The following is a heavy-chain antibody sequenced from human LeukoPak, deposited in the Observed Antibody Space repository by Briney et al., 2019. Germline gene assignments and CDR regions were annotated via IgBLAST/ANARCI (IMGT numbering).Heavy chain of an antibody. V-gene: IGHV5-51*01. Sequence: GESLKISCQGSGYSFTSYWIGWVRQMPGKGLEWMGIIYPGDSDTRYSPSFQGQVTISADKSISTAYLQWSSLKASDTAMYYCARSRGSWHDAFDIWGQGTMVTVSS. CDR2: IYPGDSDT. D-gene: IGHD6-13*01. J-gene: IGHJ3*02. CDR3: ARSRGSWHDAFDI. CDR1: GYSFTSYW.